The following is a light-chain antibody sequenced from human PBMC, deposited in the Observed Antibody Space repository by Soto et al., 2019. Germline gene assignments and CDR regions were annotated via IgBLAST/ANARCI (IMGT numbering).Light chain of an antibody. V-gene: IGKV3-20*01. Sequence: EIVMTQSPATLSVSPGERSTLSCRASQSVSSKLAWYQQKPVQAPRLLIYSASRRATGIPDRFTGSGSGTDFTLTINRVEPEDFAVYFCQQYAGSPRTFGQGTKVDIK. CDR1: QSVSSK. J-gene: IGKJ1*01. CDR2: SAS. CDR3: QQYAGSPRT.